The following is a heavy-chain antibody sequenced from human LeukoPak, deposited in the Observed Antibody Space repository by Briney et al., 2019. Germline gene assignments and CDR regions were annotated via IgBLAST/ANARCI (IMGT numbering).Heavy chain of an antibody. CDR1: GYTFTASY. J-gene: IGHJ6*02. D-gene: IGHD1-14*01. V-gene: IGHV1-2*06. Sequence: GASVKVSCKASGYTFTASYMQWARQAPGQGLEWMGRINPSNGDKEYEQKFQGRVTMTRDTSISTVYMELSRLTSDDTAVYYCARSWYGMDVWGQGTTVTVSS. CDR2: INPSNGDK. CDR3: ARSWYGMDV.